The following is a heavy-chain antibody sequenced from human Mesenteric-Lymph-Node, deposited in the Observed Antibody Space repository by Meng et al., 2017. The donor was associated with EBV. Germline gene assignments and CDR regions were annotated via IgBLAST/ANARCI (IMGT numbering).Heavy chain of an antibody. D-gene: IGHD2-15*01. CDR3: ARDLYVVVAAAGHKLFDP. J-gene: IGHJ5*02. Sequence: EVQLVESGGGLVKPGGSLRLSCAASGFTFSDYSMNWVRHAPGKGLEWVSYISDSSSNINYADSVKGRFTISRDNAKNSLYLQMNSLRPEDTAIYYCARDLYVVVAAAGHKLFDPWGQGTLVTVSS. CDR1: GFTFSDYS. CDR2: ISDSSSNI. V-gene: IGHV3-21*01.